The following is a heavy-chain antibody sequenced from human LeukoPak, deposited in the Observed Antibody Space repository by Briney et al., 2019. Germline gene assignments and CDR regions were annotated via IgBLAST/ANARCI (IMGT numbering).Heavy chain of an antibody. V-gene: IGHV4-38-2*01. CDR2: IYYTGST. CDR1: GYSIRSGYY. D-gene: IGHD3-22*01. J-gene: IGHJ4*02. CDR3: ASSYFYDGNRYFDY. Sequence: SETLSLTCDVSGYSIRSGYYWGWIRQPPGKGLEWIGYIYYTGSTNSNPSLKSRLTISLDTSKKQFSLKLSSVTAADTAIYYCASSYFYDGNRYFDYWGQGALVTVSS.